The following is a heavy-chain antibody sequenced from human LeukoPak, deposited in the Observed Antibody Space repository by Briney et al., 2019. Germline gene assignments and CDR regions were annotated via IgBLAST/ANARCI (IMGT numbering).Heavy chain of an antibody. CDR3: AKARYSSTWYADH. J-gene: IGHJ4*02. Sequence: GGSLRLSCAASGFTFDDCAMLWVRQAPGKGLEWVSGITWNSGTIGYADSVKGRFTISRDNAKNSLYMQMNSLRPEDTALYYCAKARYSSTWYADHWGQGILVTVSS. D-gene: IGHD6-13*01. CDR1: GFTFDDCA. V-gene: IGHV3-9*01. CDR2: ITWNSGTI.